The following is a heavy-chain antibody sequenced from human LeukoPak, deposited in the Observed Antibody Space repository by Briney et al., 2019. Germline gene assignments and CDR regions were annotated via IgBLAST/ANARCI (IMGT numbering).Heavy chain of an antibody. J-gene: IGHJ4*02. CDR1: GYTFIGYY. CDR3: ARDLTPTTVTTFYY. V-gene: IGHV1-2*02. CDR2: INSKSGGT. D-gene: IGHD4-17*01. Sequence: ASVKVSCKASGYTFIGYYVHWVRQAPGQGLEWMGWINSKSGGTNYAQKFQGRVAMTRDTSISTAYMELSRLRSGDTAVYYCARDLTPTTVTTFYYWGQGTLVTVSS.